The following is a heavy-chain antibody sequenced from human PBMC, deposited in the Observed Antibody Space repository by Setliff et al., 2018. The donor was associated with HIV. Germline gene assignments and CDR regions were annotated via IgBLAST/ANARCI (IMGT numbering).Heavy chain of an antibody. CDR2: IYTSGST. CDR3: ARGEQDIVLMVYARGYYYMDV. V-gene: IGHV4-61*02. D-gene: IGHD2-8*01. Sequence: TLSLTCTVSGGSISSGSYYWSWIRQPAGKGLEWIGRIYTSGSTNYSPSLKSRVTISVDKSKNQFSLKLSSVTAADTAVYYCARGEQDIVLMVYARGYYYMDVWGKGTTVTVSS. J-gene: IGHJ6*03. CDR1: GGSISSGSYY.